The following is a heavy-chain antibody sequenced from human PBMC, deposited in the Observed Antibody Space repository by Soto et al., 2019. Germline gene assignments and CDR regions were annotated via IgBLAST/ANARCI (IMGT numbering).Heavy chain of an antibody. CDR2: ISAHNGNT. V-gene: IGHV1-18*01. D-gene: IGHD6-6*01. CDR3: ARGRDGDY. Sequence: QVHLVQSGAEVKKPGASVKVSCKGSGYDFTTYGITWVRQAPGQGLEWMAWISAHNGNTDYAQKLQGRVTVTRDTSTSTAYMELSSLRSDDTAVYYCARGRDGDYWGQGALVTVAS. CDR1: GYDFTTYG. J-gene: IGHJ4*02.